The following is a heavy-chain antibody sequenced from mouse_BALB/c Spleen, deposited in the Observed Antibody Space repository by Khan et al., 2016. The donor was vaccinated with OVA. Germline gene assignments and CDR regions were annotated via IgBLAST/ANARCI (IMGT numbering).Heavy chain of an antibody. D-gene: IGHD1-2*01. J-gene: IGHJ3*01. V-gene: IGHV1S29*02. Sequence: VQLQQSGPEVVKPGASVKISCKASGYTFTDYNMDWVKQRHGKSLEWIGYFYPNSGGSGYNQKFKTKATLTVDISSSTAYMDLRSLTSEDSAVYYCVRSVYGSFAFWGQGTLVTVSA. CDR2: FYPNSGGS. CDR1: GYTFTDYN. CDR3: VRSVYGSFAF.